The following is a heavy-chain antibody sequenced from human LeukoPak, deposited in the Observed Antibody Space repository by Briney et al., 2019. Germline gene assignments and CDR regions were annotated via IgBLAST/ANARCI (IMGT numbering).Heavy chain of an antibody. CDR2: VGTAGDT. CDR1: GFTFSSYD. Sequence: GGSPRLSCAASGFTFSSYDMHWVRQATGKGLEWVSAVGTAGDTYYPGSVKGRFTISRENAKNSLYLQMNSLRAGDTAVYYCARSTPDGLRFLEWLGGYYGMDVWGQGTAVTVSS. CDR3: ARSTPDGLRFLEWLGGYYGMDV. V-gene: IGHV3-13*01. J-gene: IGHJ6*02. D-gene: IGHD3-3*01.